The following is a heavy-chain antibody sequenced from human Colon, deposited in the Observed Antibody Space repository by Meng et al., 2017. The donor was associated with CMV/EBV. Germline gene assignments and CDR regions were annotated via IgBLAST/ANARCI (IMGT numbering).Heavy chain of an antibody. D-gene: IGHD5-12*01. CDR2: ITDTGSRT. J-gene: IGHJ4*02. CDR3: AKFPYGGYESSRLDS. CDR1: GFTFSSHA. V-gene: IGHV3-23*01. Sequence: GGSLRLSCAGSGFTFSSHAMTWVRQAPGKGLEWVSGITDTGSRTYYSDSVKGRFTVSRDNSKNTLYLQMNSLRVEDTAVYYCAKFPYGGYESSRLDSWGQGTLVTVSS.